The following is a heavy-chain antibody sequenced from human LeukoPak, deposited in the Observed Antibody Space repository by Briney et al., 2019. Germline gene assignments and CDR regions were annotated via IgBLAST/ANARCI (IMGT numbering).Heavy chain of an antibody. CDR2: IYSGGST. J-gene: IGHJ4*02. CDR1: GFTVSSNY. V-gene: IGHV3-66*01. D-gene: IGHD4-17*01. CDR3: ARYGDLIYFDY. Sequence: GGSPRLSCAASGFTVSSNYMSWVRQAPGKGLEWVSVIYSGGSTYYADSVKGRFTIPRDNSKNTLYLQMNSLRAEDTAAYYCARYGDLIYFDYWGQGTLVTVSS.